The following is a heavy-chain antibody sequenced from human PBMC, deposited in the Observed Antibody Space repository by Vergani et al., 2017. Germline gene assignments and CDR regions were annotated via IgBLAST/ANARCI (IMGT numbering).Heavy chain of an antibody. CDR1: GFTFSSYG. CDR2: IWYVGSNK. V-gene: IGHV3-33*06. CDR3: AKVAGYGDYVGYFDY. J-gene: IGHJ4*02. Sequence: QVQLVESGGGVVQPGRSLRLSCAASGFTFSSYGMHWVRQAPGKGLEWVAVIWYVGSNKYYADSVKGRFTISRDNSKNTLYLQMNSLRAEDTAAYYCAKVAGYGDYVGYFDYWGQGTLVTVSS. D-gene: IGHD4-17*01.